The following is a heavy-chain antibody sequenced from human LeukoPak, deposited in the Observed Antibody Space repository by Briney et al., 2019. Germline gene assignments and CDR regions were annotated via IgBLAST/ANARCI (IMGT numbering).Heavy chain of an antibody. V-gene: IGHV4-39*01. CDR1: GGSISSSSYY. Sequence: SETLSLTCTVSGGSISSSSYYWGWIRQPPGTGLEWIGSIYYSGSTYYNPSLKSRVTISVDTSKNQFSLKLSSVTAADTAVYYCARTPFFGVGNPKYYYYYGMDVWGQGTTVTVSS. CDR3: ARTPFFGVGNPKYYYYYGMDV. D-gene: IGHD3-3*01. J-gene: IGHJ6*02. CDR2: IYYSGST.